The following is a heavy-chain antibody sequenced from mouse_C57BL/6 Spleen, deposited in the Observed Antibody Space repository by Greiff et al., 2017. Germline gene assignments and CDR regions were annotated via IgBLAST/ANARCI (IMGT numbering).Heavy chain of an antibody. Sequence: QVQLKQPGAELVRPGTSVKLSCKASGYTFTSYWMYWVKQRPGQGLEWIGVIDPSDSYTNYNQKFKGKATLTVDTSSSTAYMQLSSLTSEDSAVYYCARGRNRVHFAYWGQGTTLTVSS. J-gene: IGHJ2*01. CDR3: ARGRNRVHFAY. V-gene: IGHV1-59*01. CDR1: GYTFTSYW. CDR2: IDPSDSYT.